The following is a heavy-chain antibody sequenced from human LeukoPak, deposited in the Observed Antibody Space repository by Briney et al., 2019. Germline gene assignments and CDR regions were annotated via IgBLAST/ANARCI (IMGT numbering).Heavy chain of an antibody. CDR2: IYYSGST. Sequence: SETLSLTCTVSGGSISSGGYYWSWIRQHPGKGLEWIGYIYYSGSTYYNPSLKSRVTISVDTSKNQFSLKLSSVTAADTAVYYCAREGPTGGLDYWGQGTLVTVSP. J-gene: IGHJ4*02. V-gene: IGHV4-31*03. CDR3: AREGPTGGLDY. D-gene: IGHD2-8*02. CDR1: GGSISSGGYY.